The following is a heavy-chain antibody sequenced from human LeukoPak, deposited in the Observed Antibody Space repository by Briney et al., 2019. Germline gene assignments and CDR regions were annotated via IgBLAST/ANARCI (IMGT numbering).Heavy chain of an antibody. D-gene: IGHD6-13*01. Sequence: GGSLRLSCAASGFTFSSYNMNWVRQAPGNGLEWLSYISTNSGTIYYADSVKGRFTISRDNAKDSLYLQMNSLRDEDTAVYYCARDPYIVAAGIDYWGQGTLVTVSS. CDR1: GFTFSSYN. V-gene: IGHV3-48*02. CDR2: ISTNSGTI. J-gene: IGHJ4*02. CDR3: ARDPYIVAAGIDY.